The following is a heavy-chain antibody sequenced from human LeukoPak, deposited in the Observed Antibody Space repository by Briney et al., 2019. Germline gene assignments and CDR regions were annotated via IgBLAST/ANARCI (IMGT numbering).Heavy chain of an antibody. CDR1: GFAFSRYW. V-gene: IGHV3-74*01. J-gene: IGHJ4*02. D-gene: IGHD1-14*01. CDR2: INFDGSST. Sequence: GGSLRLSCAASGFAFSRYWMHWVRQAPGKGLVWVSRINFDGSSTSYADSVKGRFTISRDNAKNTLYLQMNSLRAEDTAVYYCARVRYCDYWGQGTLVTVSS. CDR3: ARVRYCDY.